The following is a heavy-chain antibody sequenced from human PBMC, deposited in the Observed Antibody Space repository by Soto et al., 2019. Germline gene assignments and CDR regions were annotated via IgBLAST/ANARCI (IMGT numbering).Heavy chain of an antibody. Sequence: QVQLVQSGAEVKRPGASVRVSCQASGFTFTSYDFNWVRQATGQGLEWLGWMNPNSGDTGYAQKFQGRVTMTRSTSISTAYMELSSLTSDDTAVYYCARAARNWGLDFWGQGTLVTVSS. CDR2: MNPNSGDT. J-gene: IGHJ4*02. V-gene: IGHV1-8*01. D-gene: IGHD7-27*01. CDR3: ARAARNWGLDF. CDR1: GFTFTSYD.